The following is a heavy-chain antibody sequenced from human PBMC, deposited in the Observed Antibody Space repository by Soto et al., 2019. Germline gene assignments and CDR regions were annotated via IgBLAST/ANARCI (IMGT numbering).Heavy chain of an antibody. CDR1: GGSVNNANYF. V-gene: IGHV4-31*03. J-gene: IGHJ6*02. Sequence: QVRLEESGPGLVKPSETLSLICSVSGGSVNNANYFWNWIRHHPEHGLEWIGYVYYSGSTRYNPSFKPRATLSIDTSKNQFSLRLSSVTVADTGVYFCARDADYGGSRGGMDVWGRGTTVTVSS. CDR2: VYYSGST. CDR3: ARDADYGGSRGGMDV. D-gene: IGHD4-17*01.